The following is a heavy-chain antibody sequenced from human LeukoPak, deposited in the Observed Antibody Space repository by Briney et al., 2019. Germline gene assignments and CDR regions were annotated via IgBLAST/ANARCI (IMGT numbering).Heavy chain of an antibody. CDR1: GFTFSSYG. CDR2: ISGSGGST. J-gene: IGHJ4*02. V-gene: IGHV3-23*01. D-gene: IGHD3-3*01. Sequence: GGSLRLSCAASGFTFSSYGMSWVRQAPGKGLEWVSAISGSGGSTYYADSVKGRFTISRDNSKNTLYLQMNSLRAEDTAVYYCARAEVITIFGVVTPYYFDYWGQGTLVTVSS. CDR3: ARAEVITIFGVVTPYYFDY.